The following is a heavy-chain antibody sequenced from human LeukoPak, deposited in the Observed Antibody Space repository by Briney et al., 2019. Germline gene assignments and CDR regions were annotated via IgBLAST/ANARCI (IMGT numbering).Heavy chain of an antibody. D-gene: IGHD3-3*01. Sequence: GGSLRLSCAASGFTFSSYAMHWVRQAPGKELEWVAVISYDGSNKYYADSVKGRFTISRDNSKNTLYLQMNSLRAEDTAVYYCARGDFWSGPADYWGQGTLVTVSS. CDR2: ISYDGSNK. CDR3: ARGDFWSGPADY. V-gene: IGHV3-30-3*01. CDR1: GFTFSSYA. J-gene: IGHJ4*02.